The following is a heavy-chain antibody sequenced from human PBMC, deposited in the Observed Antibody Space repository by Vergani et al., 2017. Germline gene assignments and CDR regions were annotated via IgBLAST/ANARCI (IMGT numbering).Heavy chain of an antibody. Sequence: VHLVESGGGLVKPGGSLRLSCVASGFTFTTYGMGWVRQAPGKGLEWVSSISSSGNYIYYTDSMKGRFTISRDNAKSSLSLQMNSLRAEDTAVYYCARGDSSSSEGDYFDYWGQGTLVTVSS. CDR2: ISSSGNYI. J-gene: IGHJ4*02. D-gene: IGHD6-6*01. CDR3: ARGDSSSSEGDYFDY. V-gene: IGHV3-21*01. CDR1: GFTFTTYG.